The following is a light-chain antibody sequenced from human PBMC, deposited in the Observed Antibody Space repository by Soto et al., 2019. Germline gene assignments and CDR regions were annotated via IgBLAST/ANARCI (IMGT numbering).Light chain of an antibody. CDR1: QSVSSSY. CDR2: GAS. J-gene: IGKJ1*01. V-gene: IGKV3-20*01. CDR3: QQYGSSPRT. Sequence: EIVLTQSPSTLSLSPEKRATLSCRASQSVSSSYFAWYQQKPGQAPRLLIYGASSRATGIPDRFSGSGSGTDFTLTISRLEPEDFAVYYCQQYGSSPRTFGQGTKVDIK.